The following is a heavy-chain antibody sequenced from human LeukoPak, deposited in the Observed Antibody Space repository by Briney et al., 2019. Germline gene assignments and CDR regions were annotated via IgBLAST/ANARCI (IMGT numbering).Heavy chain of an antibody. CDR2: IYYSGST. J-gene: IGHJ4*02. CDR3: ATVNGRLGELSLYY. CDR1: GGSISSSSYY. V-gene: IGHV4-39*07. Sequence: SETLSLTCTVSGGSISSSSYYWGWIRQPPGKGLEWIGSIYYSGSTYYNPSLKSRVTISVDTSKNQFSLKLSSVTAADTAVYYCATVNGRLGELSLYYWGQGTLVTVSS. D-gene: IGHD3-16*02.